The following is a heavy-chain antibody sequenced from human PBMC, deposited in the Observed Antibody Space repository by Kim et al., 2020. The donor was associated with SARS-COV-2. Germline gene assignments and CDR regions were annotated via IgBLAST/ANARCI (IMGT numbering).Heavy chain of an antibody. D-gene: IGHD2-15*01. J-gene: IGHJ4*02. CDR3: ARGEGGGAIDY. V-gene: IGHV3-11*01. CDR2: I. Sequence: IYYADPVKGRFTISRDNAKNSLYLQMNSLRAEDTAVYYCARGEGGGAIDYWGQGTLVTVSS.